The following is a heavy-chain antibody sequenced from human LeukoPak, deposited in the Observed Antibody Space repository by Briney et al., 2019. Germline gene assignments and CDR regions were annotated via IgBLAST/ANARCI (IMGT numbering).Heavy chain of an antibody. CDR2: ISYDGVNK. Sequence: GGSLRLSCAASGFTFSNYGMHWVRQAPGKGREWVALISYDGVNKYYADSVKGRFTISRDNSKNTLYLRMNSLRVEDTALYYCAKLRELVTYYYYYGLDVWGQGTTVTVSS. CDR1: GFTFSNYG. J-gene: IGHJ6*02. V-gene: IGHV3-30*18. CDR3: AKLRELVTYYYYYGLDV. D-gene: IGHD1-1*01.